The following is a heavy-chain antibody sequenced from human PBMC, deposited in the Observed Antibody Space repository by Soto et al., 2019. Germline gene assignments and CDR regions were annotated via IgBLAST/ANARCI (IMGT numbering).Heavy chain of an antibody. Sequence: ASVKVSCKASGGTFSSYAISWVRQAPGQGLEWMGGIIPIFGTANYAQKFQGRVTITADESTSTAYMELSSLRSEDTAVYYCARAMGAARPIYHYYGMDVWGQGATVTVSS. CDR2: IIPIFGTA. V-gene: IGHV1-69*13. D-gene: IGHD6-6*01. CDR1: GGTFSSYA. J-gene: IGHJ6*02. CDR3: ARAMGAARPIYHYYGMDV.